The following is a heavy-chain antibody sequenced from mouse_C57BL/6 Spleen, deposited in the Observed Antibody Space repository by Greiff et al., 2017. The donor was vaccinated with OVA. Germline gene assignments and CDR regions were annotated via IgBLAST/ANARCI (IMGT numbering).Heavy chain of an antibody. Sequence: VQLKQPGAELVMPGASVKLSCKASGYTFTSYWMHWVKQRPGQGLEWIGEIDPSDSYTNYNQKFKGKSTLTVDKSSSTAYMQLSSLTSEDSAVYYCAREGGLATGRYFDVWGTGTTVTVSS. J-gene: IGHJ1*03. CDR1: GYTFTSYW. V-gene: IGHV1-69*01. CDR3: AREGGLATGRYFDV. D-gene: IGHD1-1*01. CDR2: IDPSDSYT.